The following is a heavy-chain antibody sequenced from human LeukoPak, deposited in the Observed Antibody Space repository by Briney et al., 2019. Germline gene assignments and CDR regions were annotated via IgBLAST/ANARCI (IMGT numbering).Heavy chain of an antibody. D-gene: IGHD3-16*02. Sequence: PSQTLSLTCAVSGGSISSGGYSWSWIRQPPGKGLEWIGYIYHSGSTYYNPSLKSRATISVDRSKNQFSLKLSSVTAADTAVYYCARSPYDYVWGSYRYTEGYYFDYWGQGTLVTVSS. CDR1: GGSISSGGYS. CDR3: ARSPYDYVWGSYRYTEGYYFDY. CDR2: IYHSGST. J-gene: IGHJ4*02. V-gene: IGHV4-30-2*01.